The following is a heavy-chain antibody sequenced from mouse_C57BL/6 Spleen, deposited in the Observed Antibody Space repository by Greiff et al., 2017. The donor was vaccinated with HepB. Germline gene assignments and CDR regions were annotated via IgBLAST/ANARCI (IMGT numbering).Heavy chain of an antibody. CDR2: IYPRSGNT. V-gene: IGHV1-81*01. Sequence: QVQLQQSGAELARPGASVKLSCKASGYTFTSYGISWVKQRTGQGLEWIGEIYPRSGNTYYNEKFKGKATLTADKSSSTAYMELRSLTSEDSAVYFCARNGIYYDYDGAMDYWGQGTSVTVSS. CDR3: ARNGIYYDYDGAMDY. D-gene: IGHD2-4*01. J-gene: IGHJ4*01. CDR1: GYTFTSYG.